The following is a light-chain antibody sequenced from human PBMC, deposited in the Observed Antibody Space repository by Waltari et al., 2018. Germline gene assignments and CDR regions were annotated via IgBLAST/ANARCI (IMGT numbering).Light chain of an antibody. CDR3: QQYNNWPPKIT. CDR1: QSVGNR. V-gene: IGKV3-15*01. CDR2: GAC. J-gene: IGKJ5*01. Sequence: EIVMTQSPATLSMSPGERATLSCRASQSVGNRLAWYQQKPGQTPRLLLYGACTRATGVPDRISGSGSGTEFTLTISSLQSEDFAIYYCQQYNNWPPKITFGQGTRLEIK.